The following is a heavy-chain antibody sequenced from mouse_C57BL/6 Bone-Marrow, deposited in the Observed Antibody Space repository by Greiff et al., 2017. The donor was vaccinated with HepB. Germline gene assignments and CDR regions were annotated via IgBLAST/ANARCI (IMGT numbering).Heavy chain of an antibody. V-gene: IGHV5-2*03. CDR3: ARYGNYGWYFDV. Sequence: EVMLVESGGGLVKPGGSLKLSCESNEYEFPSHDMSWVRKTPEKRLELVAAINSDGGSTYYPDTMERRFIISRDNTKKTLYLQMSSLRSEDTALYYCARYGNYGWYFDVWGTGTTVTVSS. CDR2: INSDGGST. D-gene: IGHD2-10*02. CDR1: EYEFPSHD. J-gene: IGHJ1*03.